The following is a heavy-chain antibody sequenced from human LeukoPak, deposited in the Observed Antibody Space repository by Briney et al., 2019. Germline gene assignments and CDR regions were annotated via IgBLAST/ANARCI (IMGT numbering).Heavy chain of an antibody. J-gene: IGHJ6*04. CDR1: GYSFTTYW. CDR2: IYPGDSDT. D-gene: IGHD2-15*01. Sequence: GESLKISCKGCGYSFTTYWIAWVRQMPGKGLEWMGIIYPGDSDTRYSPSFQGQVTISADRSISTAFLQWSSLKASDTAMYYCARQQVAYYYYYGMDVWGKGTTVTVSS. V-gene: IGHV5-51*01. CDR3: ARQQVAYYYYYGMDV.